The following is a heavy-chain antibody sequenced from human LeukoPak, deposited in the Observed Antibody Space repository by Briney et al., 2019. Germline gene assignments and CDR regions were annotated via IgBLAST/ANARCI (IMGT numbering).Heavy chain of an antibody. CDR2: ISSSSSYI. J-gene: IGHJ4*02. Sequence: GGSLRLSCAASGFTFSNYSMNWVRQAPGKGLEWVSSISSSSSYIYYADSVKGRFTISRDNAKNSLYLQMNSLRAEDTAVYYCAVLDTVTTSDYWGQGTLVTVSS. D-gene: IGHD4-17*01. V-gene: IGHV3-21*01. CDR1: GFTFSNYS. CDR3: AVLDTVTTSDY.